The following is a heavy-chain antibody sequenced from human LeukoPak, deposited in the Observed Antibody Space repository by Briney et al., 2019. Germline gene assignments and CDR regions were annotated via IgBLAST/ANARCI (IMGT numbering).Heavy chain of an antibody. J-gene: IGHJ4*02. CDR1: GFTFSSYS. D-gene: IGHD3-22*01. CDR2: ISSSSSTI. CDR3: AKDRGGVVVRAFDY. V-gene: IGHV3-48*01. Sequence: GGSLRLSCAASGFTFSSYSMNWVRQAPGKGLEWVSYISSSSSTIYYADSVKGRFTISRDNAKNSLYLQMNSLRAEDTAVYYCAKDRGGVVVRAFDYWGQGTLVTVSS.